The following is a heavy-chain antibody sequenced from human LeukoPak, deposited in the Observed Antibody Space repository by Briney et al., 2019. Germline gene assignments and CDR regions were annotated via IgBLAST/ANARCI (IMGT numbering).Heavy chain of an antibody. Sequence: PSETLPLTCTVSGFSISSYYWSWIRQPPGKGLEWIGYIYYSGSTNYNPSIKSRVTIPVDTSTNQFSLKLSSVTAADTAVYYCARGIAVAGTGNFDYWGQGTLVTVS. CDR3: ARGIAVAGTGNFDY. CDR2: IYYSGST. D-gene: IGHD6-19*01. V-gene: IGHV4-59*08. CDR1: GFSISSYY. J-gene: IGHJ4*02.